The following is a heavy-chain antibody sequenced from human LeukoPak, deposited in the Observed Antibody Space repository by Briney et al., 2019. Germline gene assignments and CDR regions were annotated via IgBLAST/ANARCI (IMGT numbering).Heavy chain of an antibody. J-gene: IGHJ4*02. D-gene: IGHD6-19*01. Sequence: PSETLSLTCTVSGGSISSYYWSWIRQPPGKGLEWIGYIYYSGSTNYNPSLKSRVTISVDTSKNQFSLKLSSVTAADTAVYYCARGNPYSSGWLVYWGQGTLATVSS. V-gene: IGHV4-59*01. CDR2: IYYSGST. CDR1: GGSISSYY. CDR3: ARGNPYSSGWLVY.